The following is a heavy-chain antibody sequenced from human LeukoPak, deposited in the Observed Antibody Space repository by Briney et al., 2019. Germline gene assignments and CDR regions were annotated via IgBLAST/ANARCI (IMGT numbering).Heavy chain of an antibody. J-gene: IGHJ4*02. CDR2: ISGSGAST. D-gene: IGHD6-6*01. Sequence: SGGSLRLSCLTSGFTLSTNAMSWVRQAPGKGLEWISGISGSGASTYYADSVKGRFTISRDDSRNTLYLQMNSLRGDDTAVYYCARGPNSNWSGLDFWGQGTLLTVSS. CDR3: ARGPNSNWSGLDF. CDR1: GFTLSTNA. V-gene: IGHV3-23*01.